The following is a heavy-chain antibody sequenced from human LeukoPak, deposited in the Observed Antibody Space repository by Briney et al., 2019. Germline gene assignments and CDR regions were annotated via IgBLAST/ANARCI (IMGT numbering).Heavy chain of an antibody. CDR2: IYSSGST. J-gene: IGHJ4*02. Sequence: PGGSLRLSCAASGFTVSSNYMSWVRQAPGKGLEWVSVIYSSGSTYYADSVKGRFTISRDNSKNTLYLQMNSLRAEDTAVYYCASPLGYSYGLDYWGQGTLVTVSS. CDR3: ASPLGYSYGLDY. V-gene: IGHV3-66*02. D-gene: IGHD5-18*01. CDR1: GFTVSSNY.